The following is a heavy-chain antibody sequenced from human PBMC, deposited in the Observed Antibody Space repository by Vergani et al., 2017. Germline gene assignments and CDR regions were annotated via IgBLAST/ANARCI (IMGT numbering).Heavy chain of an antibody. CDR1: GFTFSSYA. D-gene: IGHD4-11*01. CDR2: ISGSGGST. V-gene: IGHV3-23*01. J-gene: IGHJ4*02. CDR3: AKAPPGTVTTAPDY. Sequence: EVQLLESGGGLVQPGGSLRLSCAASGFTFSSYAMSWVRQAPGKVLEWVSAISGSGGSTYYTNSVKGRLTLSRDTSKNTLYLQMNSLRAEDTAVYYLAKAPPGTVTTAPDYWGQGTLVTVSS.